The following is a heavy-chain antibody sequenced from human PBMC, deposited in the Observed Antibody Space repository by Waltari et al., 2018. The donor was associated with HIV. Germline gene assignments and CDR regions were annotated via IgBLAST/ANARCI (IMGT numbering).Heavy chain of an antibody. CDR1: GGPLPSYN. D-gene: IGHD2-15*01. Sequence: QLQLRESGPGLVTPLETVAPNCSGSGGPLPSYNWSWYRQPPDKGLEWIGYIHSTGSTNYSPSLKSRVTISVDTSKTFFSLQLNSVTAADTAIYYCARGIFGGNPGYWGRGTLITVSS. CDR2: IHSTGST. V-gene: IGHV4-59*01. CDR3: ARGIFGGNPGY. J-gene: IGHJ4*02.